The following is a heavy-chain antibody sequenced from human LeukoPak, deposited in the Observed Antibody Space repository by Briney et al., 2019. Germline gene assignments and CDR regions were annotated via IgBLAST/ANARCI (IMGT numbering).Heavy chain of an antibody. V-gene: IGHV4-34*01. CDR3: ASGPRARRYYYYGMDV. Sequence: SETLSLTCAVYGGSFSGYYWSWIRQPPGKGLEWIGEINHSGSTNYNPSLKSRVTISVDTSKNQFSLKLSSVTAADTAVYYCASGPRARRYYYYGMDVWGRGTTVTVSS. J-gene: IGHJ6*02. CDR2: INHSGST. CDR1: GGSFSGYY.